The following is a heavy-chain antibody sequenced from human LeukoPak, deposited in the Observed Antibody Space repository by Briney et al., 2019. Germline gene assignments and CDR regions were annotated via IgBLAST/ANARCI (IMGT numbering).Heavy chain of an antibody. CDR1: GFTFSGYA. CDR3: AREPTVTTRNFDF. D-gene: IGHD4-11*01. CDR2: ISYDGRNE. J-gene: IGHJ4*02. V-gene: IGHV3-30*01. Sequence: PGRSLRLSCAASGFTFSGYAMHWVRQAPGKGLEWAAVISYDGRNEYYAGSGKGRFTISRDNPKSTLYLQMNSLKTEDTAVYYCAREPTVTTRNFDFWGQGALVTVSS.